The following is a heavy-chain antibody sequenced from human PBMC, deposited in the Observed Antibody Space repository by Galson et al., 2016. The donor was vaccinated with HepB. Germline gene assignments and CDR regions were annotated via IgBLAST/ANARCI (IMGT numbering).Heavy chain of an antibody. J-gene: IGHJ4*02. CDR2: VYYSGST. CDR1: GGSINIISFY. CDR3: ARRHYSGWYNYFDF. V-gene: IGHV4-39*01. Sequence: SETLSLTCTVSGGSINIISFYWDWIRQPPGKGLEWIGSVYYSGSTNYNPSLKTRVTISEDTAKNQFSLKLNPVTAADTAVYFCARRHYSGWYNYFDFWGQGTLVTVSS. D-gene: IGHD6-19*01.